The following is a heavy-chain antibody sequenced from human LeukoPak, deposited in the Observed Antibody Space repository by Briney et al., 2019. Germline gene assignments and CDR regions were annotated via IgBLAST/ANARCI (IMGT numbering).Heavy chain of an antibody. CDR1: GYTFTGYY. CDR2: INPNSGGT. CDR3: ATDNPPYCNGGSCYFD. Sequence: ASVKVSCKASGYTFTGYYMHWVRLAPGQGLEWMGWINPNSGGTNYAQKFQGRVNMTRDTSISTAYMDLSRLTSDDTAIYYCATDNPPYCNGGSCYFDWGQGTLVTVSS. V-gene: IGHV1-2*02. D-gene: IGHD2-15*01. J-gene: IGHJ4*02.